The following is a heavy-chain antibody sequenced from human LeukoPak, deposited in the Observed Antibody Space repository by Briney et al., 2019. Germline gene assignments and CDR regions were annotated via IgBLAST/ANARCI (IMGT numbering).Heavy chain of an antibody. CDR1: GYKFTNYW. V-gene: IGHV5-51*01. CDR3: ARQTYSYDSSGYFGFDF. CDR2: IYPGDSDT. J-gene: IGHJ4*02. D-gene: IGHD3-22*01. Sequence: GESLQIPCKGSGYKFTNYWIGWVRQMPGKGLEWMGIIYPGDSDTRYSPSFQGQVTISADTSINTAYLQWSSLKASDTAMYYCARQTYSYDSSGYFGFDFWGQGTLVTVSS.